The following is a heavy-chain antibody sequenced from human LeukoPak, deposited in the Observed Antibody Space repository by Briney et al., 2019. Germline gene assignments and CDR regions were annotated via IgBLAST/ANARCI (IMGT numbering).Heavy chain of an antibody. CDR2: IYYSGST. V-gene: IGHV4-39*07. CDR1: GGSISSSSYS. CDR3: ARSYDLWSVYLGTFGY. Sequence: PSETLSLTCTVSGGSISSSSYSWGWIRQPPGKGLEWIGSIYYSGSTYYNPSLKCRVTISGDTSRSDFSPQRSSVTAAETAVYYFARSYDLWSVYLGTFGYWGQGTLVTASS. J-gene: IGHJ4*02. D-gene: IGHD3-3*01.